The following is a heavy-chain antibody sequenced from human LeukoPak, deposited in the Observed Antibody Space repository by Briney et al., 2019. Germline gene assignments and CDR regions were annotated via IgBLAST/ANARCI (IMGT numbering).Heavy chain of an antibody. Sequence: ASVKVSCTASGYTFTSYYMHWVRQAPGQGLEWMGIINPSGGSTSYAQKFQGRVTMTRDTSTSTVYMELSSLRSEDTAVYYCARGIDFWSGYVSTTDWFDPWGQGTLVTVSS. J-gene: IGHJ5*02. V-gene: IGHV1-46*01. D-gene: IGHD3-3*01. CDR3: ARGIDFWSGYVSTTDWFDP. CDR1: GYTFTSYY. CDR2: INPSGGST.